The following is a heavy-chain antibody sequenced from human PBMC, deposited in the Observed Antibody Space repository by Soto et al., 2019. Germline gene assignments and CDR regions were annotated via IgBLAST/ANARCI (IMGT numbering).Heavy chain of an antibody. CDR3: ATGYCTNPICDPWFDP. CDR1: GYAFTSYW. Sequence: GESLKISFKGFGYAFTSYWIALVRQMPGKGLEWMGIIYPGDSDTIYSPSFQGQVTISADKSITTAYLQWSSLKASDTAMYYCATGYCTNPICDPWFDPWGQGTLVTVSS. V-gene: IGHV5-51*01. D-gene: IGHD2-8*01. J-gene: IGHJ5*02. CDR2: IYPGDSDT.